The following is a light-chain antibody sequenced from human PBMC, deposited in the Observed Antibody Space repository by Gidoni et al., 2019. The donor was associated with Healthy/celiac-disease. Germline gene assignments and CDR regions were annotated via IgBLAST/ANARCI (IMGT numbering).Light chain of an antibody. Sequence: DIQMTQSPSSLSASVGDRVTIPCRANQSIISYLNWYQQKPGKAPKLLIYAASSLQSGVPSMISGSGDGTDFTLTISRLQHEDFATYYWQQSYSTPWTFGQGTKVEIK. CDR3: QQSYSTPWT. V-gene: IGKV1-39*01. CDR1: QSIISY. J-gene: IGKJ1*01. CDR2: AAS.